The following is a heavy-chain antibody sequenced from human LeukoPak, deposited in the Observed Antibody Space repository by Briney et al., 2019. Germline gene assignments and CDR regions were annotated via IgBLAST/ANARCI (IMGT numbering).Heavy chain of an antibody. V-gene: IGHV3-21*01. J-gene: IGHJ4*02. CDR2: ISRTGTYI. CDR1: GFTFSSYN. Sequence: GGSLRLSCAASGFTFSSYNMKWVRQAPGEGLEWVSSISRTGTYIYYADSVKGRFTISRDNAKNSLYLQMNSLRAEDTAVYYCARVGYSGYDSNDYWGQGTLVTVSS. D-gene: IGHD5-12*01. CDR3: ARVGYSGYDSNDY.